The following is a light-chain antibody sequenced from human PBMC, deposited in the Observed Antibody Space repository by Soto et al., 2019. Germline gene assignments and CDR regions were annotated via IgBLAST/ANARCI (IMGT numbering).Light chain of an antibody. CDR1: QSVSSSF. V-gene: IGKV3D-20*02. J-gene: IGKJ5*01. CDR3: QQRNVWPPIT. CDR2: DAS. Sequence: EIVMTQSPATLSVSPGEGATLSCRASQSVSSSFLAWYQQKPGQAPRLVIFDASNRANGVPARFGGSGSGTDFTLTINSLEPEDFAVYYCQQRNVWPPITFGQGTRLEIK.